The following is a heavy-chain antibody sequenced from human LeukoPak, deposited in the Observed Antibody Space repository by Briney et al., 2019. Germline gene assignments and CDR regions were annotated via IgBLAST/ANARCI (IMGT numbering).Heavy chain of an antibody. CDR1: GYSFTNYW. CDR2: IYPTDSDT. Sequence: GESLKISCKGSGYSFTNYWIGWVRQMPGKGLEWMGIIYPTDSDTKYSPSFQGRVTISADKSISTAYLQWSSLKASDTAMYYCARSEPYYYDSSGTDAFDIWGQGTMVTVSS. J-gene: IGHJ3*02. CDR3: ARSEPYYYDSSGTDAFDI. V-gene: IGHV5-51*01. D-gene: IGHD3-22*01.